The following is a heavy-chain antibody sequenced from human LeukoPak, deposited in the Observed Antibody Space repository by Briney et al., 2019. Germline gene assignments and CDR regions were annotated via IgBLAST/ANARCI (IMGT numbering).Heavy chain of an antibody. CDR3: ATAARTNPPFDY. Sequence: GGSLRLSCAASGFTVSSNYMSWGRQAPGKGLEWVSVIYSGGSTYYADSVKGRFTISRDNSKNTLYLQMNSLRAEDTAVYYCATAARTNPPFDYWGQGTLVTVSS. D-gene: IGHD1-7*01. V-gene: IGHV3-53*01. CDR1: GFTVSSNY. J-gene: IGHJ4*02. CDR2: IYSGGST.